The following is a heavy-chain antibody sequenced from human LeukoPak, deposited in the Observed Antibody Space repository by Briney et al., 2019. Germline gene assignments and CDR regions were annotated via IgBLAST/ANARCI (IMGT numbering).Heavy chain of an antibody. J-gene: IGHJ5*01. Sequence: GASVRVSCKASGYTFTGYFLHWVRRAPGQGFEWMGWLNPNSGGTYYTQRFQGRLTMTRDTSISTAYMELSSLRSDDTAVYYCAIAQSQTSAAGTFASPWGQGTLVTGSS. CDR2: LNPNSGGT. CDR1: GYTFTGYF. D-gene: IGHD6-13*01. CDR3: AIAQSQTSAAGTFASP. V-gene: IGHV1-2*02.